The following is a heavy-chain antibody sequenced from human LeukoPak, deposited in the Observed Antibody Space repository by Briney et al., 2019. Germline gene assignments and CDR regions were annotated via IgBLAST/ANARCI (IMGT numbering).Heavy chain of an antibody. Sequence: GASVKVSCKASGYTFTSYGISWVRQAPGQGLEWMGWISAYYGNTNYAQKLQGRVTMTTDTSTSTAYMELRSLRSDDTAVYYCARDRGSSGWYMDYFDYWGQGTLVTVSS. D-gene: IGHD6-19*01. J-gene: IGHJ4*02. CDR1: GYTFTSYG. CDR2: ISAYYGNT. V-gene: IGHV1-18*01. CDR3: ARDRGSSGWYMDYFDY.